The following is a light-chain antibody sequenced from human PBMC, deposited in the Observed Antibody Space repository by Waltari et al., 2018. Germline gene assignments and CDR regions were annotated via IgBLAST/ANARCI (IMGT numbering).Light chain of an antibody. Sequence: EIVMTQSPLSLSVTPGEPASISCRSDQSLLHSNGYNYLDWYLQKPGQAPQLLIYLGSTRASGVPDRFSGSGSGTDFTLTISSVEAEDVGVYYCMQALQPPWTFGQGTKVEI. CDR2: LGS. CDR3: MQALQPPWT. CDR1: QSLLHSNGYNY. J-gene: IGKJ1*01. V-gene: IGKV2-28*01.